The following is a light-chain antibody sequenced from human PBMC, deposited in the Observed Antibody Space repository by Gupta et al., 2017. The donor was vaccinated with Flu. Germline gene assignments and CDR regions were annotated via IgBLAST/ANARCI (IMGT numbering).Light chain of an antibody. V-gene: IGKV1-5*03. J-gene: IGKJ4*01. Sequence: GDRVTITCRASQSSSSWLAWYQQKPGKAPKLLIYKASSLESGVPSRFRGSGAGTEFTLTIISLQPDDFATYYFQQYNSYPLTFGGGTKVEIK. CDR3: QQYNSYPLT. CDR1: QSSSSW. CDR2: KAS.